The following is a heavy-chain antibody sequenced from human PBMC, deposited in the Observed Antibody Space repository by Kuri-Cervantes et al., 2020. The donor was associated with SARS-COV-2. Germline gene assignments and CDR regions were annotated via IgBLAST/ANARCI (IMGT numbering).Heavy chain of an antibody. CDR2: IWNDGSKK. J-gene: IGHJ4*02. D-gene: IGHD1-1*01. Sequence: GESLKISCAASVFTFSNYGMHWVRQAPGKGLEWVAVIWNDGSKKYYADSVKGRFTLSRDNAKNMLFLQMNSLRAEDTAVYYCVRDGDHWNFDYWGQGTLVTVSS. V-gene: IGHV3-33*01. CDR1: VFTFSNYG. CDR3: VRDGDHWNFDY.